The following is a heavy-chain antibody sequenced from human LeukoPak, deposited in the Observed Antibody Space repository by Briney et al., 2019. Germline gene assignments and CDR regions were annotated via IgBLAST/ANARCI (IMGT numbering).Heavy chain of an antibody. J-gene: IGHJ3*02. CDR1: GFTFSGAA. CDR3: TLERGDI. V-gene: IGHV3-73*01. CDR2: IRSNANNHAT. Sequence: GGSLRLSCAASGFTFSGAAMHWVRQAPGKGLEWVGRIRSNANNHATAYSASVKGRFTISRNESSNTADLQMNSLKIEDTAIYYCTLERGDIWGRGTMVTVSS. D-gene: IGHD5-24*01.